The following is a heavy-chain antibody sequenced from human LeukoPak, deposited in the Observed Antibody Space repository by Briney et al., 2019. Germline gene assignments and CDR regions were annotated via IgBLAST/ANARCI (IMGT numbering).Heavy chain of an antibody. D-gene: IGHD4-23*01. Sequence: SGGSLRLSCAASGFTLSSYWMAWVRQAPGKGLERVANIKHDESEKYYAESVRGRFTISRVNAKNSLYLQMNSLRAEDTALYYCARDNGGSLDHWGQGTLLTVSS. CDR3: ARDNGGSLDH. V-gene: IGHV3-7*03. CDR2: IKHDESEK. CDR1: GFTLSSYW. J-gene: IGHJ4*02.